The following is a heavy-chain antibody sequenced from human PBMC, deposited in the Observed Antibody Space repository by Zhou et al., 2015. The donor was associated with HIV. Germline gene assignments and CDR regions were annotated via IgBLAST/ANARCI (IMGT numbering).Heavy chain of an antibody. D-gene: IGHD5-18*01. CDR2: ISYDGSNK. J-gene: IGHJ4*02. V-gene: IGHV3-30-3*02. Sequence: QVQLVESGGGVVQPGRSLRLSCAASGFTFSSYAMHWVRQAPGKGLEWVAVISYDGSNKYYADSVKGRFTISRDNSKNTLYLQMNSLRAEDTAVYYCAKLYYSYGYSGYFDYWGQGTLVTVSS. CDR3: AKLYYSYGYSGYFDY. CDR1: GFTFSSYA.